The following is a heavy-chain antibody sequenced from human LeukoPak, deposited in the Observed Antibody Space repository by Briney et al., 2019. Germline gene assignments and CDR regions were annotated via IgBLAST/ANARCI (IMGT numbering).Heavy chain of an antibody. D-gene: IGHD6-13*01. CDR3: ARVIGIAAAGFDY. CDR1: GGSISSGGYY. V-gene: IGHV4-31*03. J-gene: IGHJ4*02. Sequence: ASETLSLTCTVSGGSISSGGYYWSWIRQHPGKGLEWIGYIYYSGSTYYNPSLKSRVTISVDTSKNQFSLKLNSVTAADTAVYYCARVIGIAAAGFDYWGQGTLVTVSS. CDR2: IYYSGST.